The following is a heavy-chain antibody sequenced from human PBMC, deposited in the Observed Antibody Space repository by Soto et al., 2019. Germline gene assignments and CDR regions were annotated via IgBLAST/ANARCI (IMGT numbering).Heavy chain of an antibody. J-gene: IGHJ3*02. CDR1: VGSISSGGYY. CDR3: ARDRYYYDSSGYQAGKADDAFDI. D-gene: IGHD3-22*01. Sequence: TLSLTCTVSVGSISSGGYYWIWIRQHPGKGLEWIGYIYYSGSTYYNPSLKSRVTISVDASKNQFSLKLSSVTAADTAVYYCARDRYYYDSSGYQAGKADDAFDIWGQGTMVTVSS. CDR2: IYYSGST. V-gene: IGHV4-31*03.